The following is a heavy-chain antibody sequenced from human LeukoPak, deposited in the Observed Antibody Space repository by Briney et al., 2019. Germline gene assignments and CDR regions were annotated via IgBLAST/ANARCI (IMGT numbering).Heavy chain of an antibody. CDR2: INHSGST. J-gene: IGHJ6*03. CDR1: GGSFSGYY. Sequence: SQTLSLTCAVYGGSFSGYYWSWISQPPGKGLEWIGEINHSGSTNYNPSLKSRVTISVDTSKNQFSLKLSSVTAADTAVYYCARKGVTMVRGVISNYYYYYMDVWGKGTTVTVSS. V-gene: IGHV4-34*01. D-gene: IGHD3-10*01. CDR3: ARKGVTMVRGVISNYYYYYMDV.